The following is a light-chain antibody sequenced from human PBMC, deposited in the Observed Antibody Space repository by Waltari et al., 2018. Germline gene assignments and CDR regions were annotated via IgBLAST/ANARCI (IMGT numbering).Light chain of an antibody. V-gene: IGLV6-57*03. J-gene: IGLJ2*01. Sequence: NFMLTQPHPVSESPGKTVTISCPRSSGRLASNYVPWYQQRPGSAPTTVIYEDNQRPSGVPDRFSGSIDSSSNSASLTISGLKTEDEADYYCQSYDSSIYVVFGGGTKLTVL. CDR2: EDN. CDR1: SGRLASNY. CDR3: QSYDSSIYVV.